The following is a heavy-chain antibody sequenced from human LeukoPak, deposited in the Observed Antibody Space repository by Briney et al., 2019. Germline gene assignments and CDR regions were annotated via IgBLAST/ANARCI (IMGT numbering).Heavy chain of an antibody. Sequence: PGGSLRLSCAASGFTFDDYAMHWVRQGPGKGLEWVPGISWNSGRIGYADSVKGRITISRDNSKNTLYLQMNSLRAEDTAVYYCASTIWFGELFGGSDIVDYWGQGTLVTVSS. CDR3: ASTIWFGELFGGSDIVDY. V-gene: IGHV3-9*01. CDR2: ISWNSGRI. D-gene: IGHD3-10*01. J-gene: IGHJ4*02. CDR1: GFTFDDYA.